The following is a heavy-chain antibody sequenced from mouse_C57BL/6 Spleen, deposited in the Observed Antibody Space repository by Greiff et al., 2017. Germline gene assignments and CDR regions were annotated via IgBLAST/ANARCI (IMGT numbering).Heavy chain of an antibody. CDR1: GYTFTSYW. V-gene: IGHV1-55*01. Sequence: QVQLQQPGAELVKPGASVKMSCKASGYTFTSYWITWVKQRPGQGLEWIGDIYPGSGSTNYNEKLKSKATLTVDTSSSTAYMQLSSRTSADSAVYYYARWDVDEYAMDYWGQGTSVTVSS. D-gene: IGHD4-1*01. CDR2: IYPGSGST. J-gene: IGHJ4*01. CDR3: ARWDVDEYAMDY.